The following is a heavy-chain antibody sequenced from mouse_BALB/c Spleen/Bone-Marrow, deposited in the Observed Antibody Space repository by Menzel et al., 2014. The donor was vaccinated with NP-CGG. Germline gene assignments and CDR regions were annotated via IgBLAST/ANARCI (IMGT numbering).Heavy chain of an antibody. CDR2: IYPYNGGT. V-gene: IGHV1S29*02. CDR1: GYTFTDYN. CDR3: ARGRAYYVNYGFAY. Sequence: VQLKESGPELVKPGASVKISCKASGYTFTDYNIHWVKQSHGKSLEWTGYIYPYNGGTAYNQKFKSKATLTVDNSSSTAYMELRSLTSEDSAVYYCARGRAYYVNYGFAYWGQGTLVTVSA. D-gene: IGHD2-10*01. J-gene: IGHJ3*01.